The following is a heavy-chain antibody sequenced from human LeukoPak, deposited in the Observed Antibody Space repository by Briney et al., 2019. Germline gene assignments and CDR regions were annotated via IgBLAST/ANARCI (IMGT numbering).Heavy chain of an antibody. CDR2: INPSGGST. J-gene: IGHJ5*02. CDR1: GYSFTSYW. CDR3: ARSHYDFWSGSLNWFDP. D-gene: IGHD3-3*01. Sequence: GESLKISCKGSGYSFTSYWIGWVRQAPGQGLEWMGIINPSGGSTSYAQKFQGRVTMTRDTSTGTVYMGLSSLRSEDTAVYYCARSHYDFWSGSLNWFDPWGQGTLVTVSS. V-gene: IGHV1-46*01.